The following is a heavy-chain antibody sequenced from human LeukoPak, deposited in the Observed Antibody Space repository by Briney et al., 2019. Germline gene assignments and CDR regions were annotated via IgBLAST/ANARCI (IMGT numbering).Heavy chain of an antibody. D-gene: IGHD4-23*01. V-gene: IGHV4-39*01. J-gene: IGHJ3*02. CDR3: ARHGRWNLHAFDI. CDR2: INHSGST. Sequence: PSETLSLTCTVSGGSISSSSYYWGWIRQPPGKGLEWIGEINHSGSTNYNPSLKSRVTISVDTSKNQFSLKLSSVTAADTAVYYCARHGRWNLHAFDIWGQGTMVTVSS. CDR1: GGSISSSSYY.